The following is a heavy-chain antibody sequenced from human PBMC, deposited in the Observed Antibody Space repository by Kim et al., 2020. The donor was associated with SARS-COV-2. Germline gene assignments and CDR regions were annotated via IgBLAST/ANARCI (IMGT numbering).Heavy chain of an antibody. D-gene: IGHD4-17*01. CDR3: ARHLNGDLSIFDY. CDR2: IDPSDSYT. J-gene: IGHJ4*02. CDR1: GYSFTSYW. Sequence: GESLKISCKGSGYSFTSYWISWVRQMPGKGLEWMGRIDPSDSYTNYSPSFQGHVTISADKSISTAYLQWSSLKASDTAMYYCARHLNGDLSIFDYWGQGTLVTVSS. V-gene: IGHV5-10-1*01.